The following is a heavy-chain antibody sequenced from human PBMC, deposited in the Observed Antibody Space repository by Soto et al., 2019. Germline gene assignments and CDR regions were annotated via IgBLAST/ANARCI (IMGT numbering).Heavy chain of an antibody. D-gene: IGHD5-18*01. CDR1: GGSISSSSYY. CDR3: ARINKGYGTDS. Sequence: SETLSLTCTVTGGSISSSSYYWGCIRQPPGRGLEWIASIDYTGNTFYNPSLTSRVTISVDTSKNQFSLKVTSVTAADTAVYYCARINKGYGTDSWGQGTLVTVS. CDR2: IDYTGNT. V-gene: IGHV4-39*01. J-gene: IGHJ4*02.